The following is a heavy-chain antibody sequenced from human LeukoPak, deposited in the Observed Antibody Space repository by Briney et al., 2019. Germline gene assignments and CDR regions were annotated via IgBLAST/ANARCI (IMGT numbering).Heavy chain of an antibody. D-gene: IGHD2-2*01. CDR3: ASAPPSYYSTWFDP. J-gene: IGHJ5*02. Sequence: PGGSLRLSCAASGFTFSSYAMHWVRQAPGKGLEWVAVISYDGSNKYYADSVKGRFTISRDNSKNTLYLQMNSLRAEDTAVYYCASAPPSYYSTWFDPWGQGTLVTVSS. V-gene: IGHV3-30-3*01. CDR1: GFTFSSYA. CDR2: ISYDGSNK.